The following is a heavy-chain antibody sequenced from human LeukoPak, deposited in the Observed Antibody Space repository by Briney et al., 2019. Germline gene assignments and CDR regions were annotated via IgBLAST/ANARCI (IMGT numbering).Heavy chain of an antibody. CDR2: IYYSGST. V-gene: IGHV4-31*03. D-gene: IGHD2-2*02. J-gene: IGHJ4*02. CDR3: ARRYCDSAGCYTIDY. CDR1: GGSISSGGYY. Sequence: SETLSLTCTVSGGSISSGGYYWSWIRQHPGKGLEWIGYIYYSGSTYYNPSLKSRVTISVDTSKNQFSLNLNSMTAADTAVYYCARRYCDSAGCYTIDYWGQGTLVTVSS.